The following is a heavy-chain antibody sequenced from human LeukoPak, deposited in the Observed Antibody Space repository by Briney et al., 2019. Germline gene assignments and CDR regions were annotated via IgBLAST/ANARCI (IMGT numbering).Heavy chain of an antibody. CDR2: IYTSGST. Sequence: SDTLSLTCTVSGGSINSYYWSWIRQPAGKGLEWIGRIYTSGSTNYNPSLKSRVTMSVDTSKNQFSLKLSSVTAADTAVYYCARDRGYSYASIRFDPWGQGTLVTVSS. D-gene: IGHD5-18*01. CDR1: GGSINSYY. V-gene: IGHV4-4*07. J-gene: IGHJ5*02. CDR3: ARDRGYSYASIRFDP.